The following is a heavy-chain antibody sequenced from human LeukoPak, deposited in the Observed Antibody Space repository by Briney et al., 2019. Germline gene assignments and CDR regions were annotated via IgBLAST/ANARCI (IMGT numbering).Heavy chain of an antibody. D-gene: IGHD3-22*01. CDR1: GGSISSYY. Sequence: SETLSLTCTVSGGSISSYYWSWIRQPPGEGLGWVGYIYYSGSTNYTPSLKSRVTISVDTSKNQFSLKLSSVTAADTAVYYCVRDEYYYDSRGYSYYFDYWGQGTLVTVSS. CDR2: IYYSGST. CDR3: VRDEYYYDSRGYSYYFDY. J-gene: IGHJ4*02. V-gene: IGHV4-59*01.